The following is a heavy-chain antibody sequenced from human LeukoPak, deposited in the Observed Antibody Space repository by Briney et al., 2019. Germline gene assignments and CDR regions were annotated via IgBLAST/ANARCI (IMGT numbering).Heavy chain of an antibody. J-gene: IGHJ6*02. V-gene: IGHV1-2*02. CDR2: IKANSGDT. CDR1: GYTFTDYY. CDR3: GRVTIFSPSHYYGMDV. D-gene: IGHD3-3*01. Sequence: ASVKVSCKASGYTFTDYYIHWVRQAPGQGPEWMGWIKANSGDTNYAQEFQGRVTLTRDTSINTAYMEVNRLRSDDTAVYCCGRVTIFSPSHYYGMDVWGQGTAVTVSS.